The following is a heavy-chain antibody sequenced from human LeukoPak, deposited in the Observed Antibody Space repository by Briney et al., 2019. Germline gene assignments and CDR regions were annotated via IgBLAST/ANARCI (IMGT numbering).Heavy chain of an antibody. Sequence: GGSLRLSCVASGFTFSSYAMSWVRETPARGLEWVSSLRGNGDAFYADSVQGRFTISRDNPKNTLYLQMNSLRAEDTAVYFCAKRGVVIRVFLVGFHKEAYYFDSWGQGALVTVSS. CDR2: LRGNGDA. V-gene: IGHV3-23*01. CDR3: AKRGVVIRVFLVGFHKEAYYFDS. J-gene: IGHJ4*02. CDR1: GFTFSSYA. D-gene: IGHD3-10*01.